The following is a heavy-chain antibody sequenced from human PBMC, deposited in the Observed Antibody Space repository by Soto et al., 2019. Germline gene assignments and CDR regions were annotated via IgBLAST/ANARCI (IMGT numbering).Heavy chain of an antibody. J-gene: IGHJ4*02. D-gene: IGHD2-2*01. CDR2: ISGSGGST. CDR3: AKGRGYCSSTSCYVGSDY. V-gene: IGHV3-23*01. CDR1: GFTFSSYA. Sequence: GGSLRLSCAASGFTFSSYAMSWVRQAPGKGLEWVSAISGSGGSTYYTDSVKGRFTISRDNSKNTLYLQMNSLRAEDTAVYYCAKGRGYCSSTSCYVGSDYWGQGTLVTAPQ.